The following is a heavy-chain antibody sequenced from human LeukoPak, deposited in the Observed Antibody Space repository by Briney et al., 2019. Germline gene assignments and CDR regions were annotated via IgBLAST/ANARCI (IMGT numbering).Heavy chain of an antibody. D-gene: IGHD3-10*02. V-gene: IGHV3-48*03. CDR1: GFTFSSYE. CDR2: ISSSGSTI. J-gene: IGHJ6*04. Sequence: GGSLRLSCAASGFTFSSYEMNWVRQAPGKGLEWVSYISSSGSTIYYADSVKGRFTISRDNAKNSLYLQMNSLTAEDMAVHYSGKLVIAMVGGVWGKGTTVTISS. CDR3: GKLVIAMVGGV.